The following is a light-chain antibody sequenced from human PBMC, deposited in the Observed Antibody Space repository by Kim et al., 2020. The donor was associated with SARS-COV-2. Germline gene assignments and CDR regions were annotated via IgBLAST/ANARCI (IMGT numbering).Light chain of an antibody. V-gene: IGLV3-1*01. CDR2: QDS. CDR3: KPWDSSTVG. J-gene: IGLJ2*01. CDR1: KLGDKY. Sequence: SSELTQPPSVSVSPGQTASITCSGDKLGDKYACWYQQKPGQSPVLVLYQDSKRPSGIPERFSGSNSGNTATLTISGTQAMDEADYYFKPWDSSTVGFGGG.